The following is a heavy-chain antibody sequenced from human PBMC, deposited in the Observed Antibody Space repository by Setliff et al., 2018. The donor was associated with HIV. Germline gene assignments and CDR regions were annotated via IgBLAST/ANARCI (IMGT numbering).Heavy chain of an antibody. CDR2: INHSRST. CDR1: GGSFSGSY. J-gene: IGHJ2*01. D-gene: IGHD4-17*01. CDR3: ARGIFGDYARYFDL. V-gene: IGHV4-34*01. Sequence: PSETLSLTCAVYGGSFSGSYWSWIRQPPGKGLEWIGEINHSRSTNYNPSVQSRVTISVDTYKNQFSLKVTSVTAADTAVYYCARGIFGDYARYFDLWGRGTLVTVSS.